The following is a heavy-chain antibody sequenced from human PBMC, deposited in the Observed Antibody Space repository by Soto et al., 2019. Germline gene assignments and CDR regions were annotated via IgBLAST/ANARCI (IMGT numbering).Heavy chain of an antibody. Sequence: SETLSLTCAVYGGSFSGYYWSWIRQPPGKGLEWIGEINHSGSTNYNPSLKSRVTISVDTSKNQFSLKLSSVTAADTAVYYCARLYGFNDYYYGMDVWGQGTTVTVFS. D-gene: IGHD2-8*01. CDR3: ARLYGFNDYYYGMDV. CDR2: INHSGST. CDR1: GGSFSGYY. J-gene: IGHJ6*02. V-gene: IGHV4-34*01.